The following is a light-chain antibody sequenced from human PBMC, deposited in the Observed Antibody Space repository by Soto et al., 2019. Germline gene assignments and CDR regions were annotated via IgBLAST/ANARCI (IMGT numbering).Light chain of an antibody. J-gene: IGLJ1*01. CDR2: EVS. V-gene: IGLV2-14*01. CDR3: SSYTGSSTYL. Sequence: QSVLTQPASVSGSPGQSITISCTGTSSDVGGYNFVSWYQHHPGKAPKLIIYEVSNRPSGVSSHFSGSKSGNTASLTISGIQADNEAGYYCSSYTGSSTYLFGSGTKVTVL. CDR1: SSDVGGYNF.